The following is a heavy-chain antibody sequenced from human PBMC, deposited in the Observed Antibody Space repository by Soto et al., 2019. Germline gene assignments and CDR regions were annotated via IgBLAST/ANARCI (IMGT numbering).Heavy chain of an antibody. CDR1: GGSITSSSW. D-gene: IGHD4-17*01. CDR2: IYHSGST. V-gene: IGHV4-4*02. CDR3: ARKDYGDGGFFAY. J-gene: IGHJ4*02. Sequence: QVQLQESGPGLVKPSGTLSLTCAVSGGSITSSSWWSWVRQPPGKGLEWIGEIYHSGSTNYNPSLKSRVTISVDKSKKQFSLKLISVTAADTAVYYCARKDYGDGGFFAYWGQGTLVTVSS.